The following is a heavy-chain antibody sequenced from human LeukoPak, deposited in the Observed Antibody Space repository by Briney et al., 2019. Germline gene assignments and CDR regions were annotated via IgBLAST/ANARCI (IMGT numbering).Heavy chain of an antibody. J-gene: IGHJ5*02. CDR1: GYSFTNSG. V-gene: IGHV1-18*01. Sequence: ALVKVSCKTSGYSFTNSGVSWVRQAPGQGLEWMGWISAYNGNAKYAQKVQDRVTLTTDTSTSTAYMELGSLRSDDTAVYYCARDRDHRALAGSFDPWGQGTLVTVSS. CDR3: ARDRDHRALAGSFDP. D-gene: IGHD6-19*01. CDR2: ISAYNGNA.